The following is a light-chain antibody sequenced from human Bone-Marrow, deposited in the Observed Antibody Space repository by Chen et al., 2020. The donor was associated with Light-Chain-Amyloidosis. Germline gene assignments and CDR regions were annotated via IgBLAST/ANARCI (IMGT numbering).Light chain of an antibody. CDR1: SSDIGNYDY. J-gene: IGLJ2*01. Sequence: QSALTQPASVSGSPGQSITISCTGTSSDIGNYDYVSWYQQHPGKPPKLMIFEVNNRPSGVSYRVSGSKSGNTASLTISGLQAEDEADYYCSSYTRSNTLVFGGGTKLTVL. CDR2: EVN. CDR3: SSYTRSNTLV. V-gene: IGLV2-14*01.